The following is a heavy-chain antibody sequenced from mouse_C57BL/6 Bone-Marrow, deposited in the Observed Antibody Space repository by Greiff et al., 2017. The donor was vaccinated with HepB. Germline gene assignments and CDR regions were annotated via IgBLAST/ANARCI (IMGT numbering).Heavy chain of an antibody. CDR2: IDPETGGT. CDR1: GYTFTDYE. Sequence: QVQLQQSGAELVRPGASVTLSCKASGYTFTDYEMHWVKQTPVHGLEWIGAIDPETGGTAYNQKFKGKAILTADKSSSTAYMELRSLTSEDSAFYYCTVVADYWGQGTTLTVSS. J-gene: IGHJ2*01. CDR3: TVVADY. V-gene: IGHV1-15*01. D-gene: IGHD1-1*01.